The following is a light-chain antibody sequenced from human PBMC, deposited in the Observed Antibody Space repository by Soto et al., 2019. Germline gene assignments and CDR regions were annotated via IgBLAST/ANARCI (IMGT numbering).Light chain of an antibody. J-gene: IGLJ3*02. CDR2: DVS. CDR1: SSDVGNYNY. V-gene: IGLV2-11*01. CDR3: CSYAGSYSWV. Sequence: QSVLTQPRSVSGSPGQSVTISCTGTSSDVGNYNYVSWYQQHPGKAPKLMIYDVSKRPSGVPDRFSDSKSGNTASLTIPGLQAEDEADYYCCSYAGSYSWVFGGGTKLTVL.